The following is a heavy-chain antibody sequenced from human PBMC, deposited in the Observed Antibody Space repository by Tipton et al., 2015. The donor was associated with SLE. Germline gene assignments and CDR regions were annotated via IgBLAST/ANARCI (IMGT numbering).Heavy chain of an antibody. V-gene: IGHV4-59*08. Sequence: TLSITCSVSGGSISPYYWSWIRQPPGKGLEWIGYIYYSGSTHYNPSLKSRVTISVDTSKNQFSLKLTSVTATDTAVYYCARLNTSSTLDFWGQGTLVTVSS. D-gene: IGHD6-13*01. J-gene: IGHJ4*02. CDR2: IYYSGST. CDR3: ARLNTSSTLDF. CDR1: GGSISPYY.